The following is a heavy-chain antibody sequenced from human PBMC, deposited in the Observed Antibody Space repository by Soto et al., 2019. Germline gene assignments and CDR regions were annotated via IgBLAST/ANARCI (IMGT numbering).Heavy chain of an antibody. CDR2: INAGNGNT. V-gene: IGHV1-3*01. Sequence: QVQLVQSGAEVKKPGASVKVSCKASGYTFTSYAMHWVRQAPGQRLEWMGWINAGNGNTKYSQKFQGRVNITRYTSASTAYMELSSLRSEDTAVYYCASSRITMVPYGMDVWGQGTTVTVSS. CDR1: GYTFTSYA. J-gene: IGHJ6*02. CDR3: ASSRITMVPYGMDV. D-gene: IGHD3-10*01.